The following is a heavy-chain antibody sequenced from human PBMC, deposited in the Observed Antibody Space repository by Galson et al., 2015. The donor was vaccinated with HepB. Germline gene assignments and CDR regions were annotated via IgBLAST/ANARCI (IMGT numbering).Heavy chain of an antibody. CDR1: GFTFDDYT. D-gene: IGHD3-10*01. CDR3: AKDVDGGDYDFAMDV. J-gene: IGHJ6*02. Sequence: SLRLSCAASGFTFDDYTMHWVRQAPGKGLEWVSLINSDGVSTYYGDSVKGRFTISRDNSKNSLYLQMNSLRTEDTALYYCAKDVDGGDYDFAMDVGGQGTTVTVSS. V-gene: IGHV3-43*01. CDR2: INSDGVST.